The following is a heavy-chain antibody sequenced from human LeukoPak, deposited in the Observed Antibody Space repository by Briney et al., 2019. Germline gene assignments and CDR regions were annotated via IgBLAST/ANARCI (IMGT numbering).Heavy chain of an antibody. Sequence: PGTSLRLSCIVSGFTFSTYGMHWVRQAPGKGLEWVAMIWFDGSNKYYIDSVKGRFTISRDNSKNTLYLQMNSLRAEDTAVYYCAKEIYDFWSGYPIDYWGQGTLVTVSS. CDR2: IWFDGSNK. D-gene: IGHD3-3*01. J-gene: IGHJ4*02. V-gene: IGHV3-33*06. CDR3: AKEIYDFWSGYPIDY. CDR1: GFTFSTYG.